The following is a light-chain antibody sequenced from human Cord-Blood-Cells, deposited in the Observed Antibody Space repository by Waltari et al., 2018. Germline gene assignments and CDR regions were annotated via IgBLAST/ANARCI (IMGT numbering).Light chain of an antibody. CDR1: QSISSW. J-gene: IGKJ5*01. Sequence: DIQMTQSPSTLSASVGDRVTINCRASQSISSWLAWYQQKPGKAPKLLIYKASSLESRVPSRFSGSGSGTEFTLTISSLQPDDFATYYCQQYNSYSPITFGQGTRLEIK. CDR2: KAS. V-gene: IGKV1-5*03. CDR3: QQYNSYSPIT.